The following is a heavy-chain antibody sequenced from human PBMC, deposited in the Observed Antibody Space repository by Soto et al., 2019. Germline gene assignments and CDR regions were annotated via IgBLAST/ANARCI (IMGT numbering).Heavy chain of an antibody. CDR1: GGSISCSSYY. Sequence: SETLSLTCTVSGGSISCSSYYWGWIRQPPGKGLEWIGSIYYSGSTYYNPSLKSRVTISVDTSKNHFSLKLSSVTAADTAVYYCATQEVGGSYVYTFDPWGQGTLVTVSS. D-gene: IGHD1-26*01. V-gene: IGHV4-39*02. CDR3: ATQEVGGSYVYTFDP. J-gene: IGHJ5*02. CDR2: IYYSGST.